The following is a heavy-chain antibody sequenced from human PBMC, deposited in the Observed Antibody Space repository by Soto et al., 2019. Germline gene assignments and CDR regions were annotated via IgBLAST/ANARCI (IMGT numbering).Heavy chain of an antibody. CDR1: GGTSSSYA. J-gene: IGHJ4*01. Sequence: GASVKISCKASGGTSSSYAISWVRQPPGQGREWMVGIIPIFGTANYSQKFQGRVTTTADESTSTAHMVQSSLRSADTAVYYCASRTAMAAWYFDFWGQGTLVTVSS. CDR2: IIPIFGTA. CDR3: ASRTAMAAWYFDF. D-gene: IGHD5-18*01. V-gene: IGHV1-69*13.